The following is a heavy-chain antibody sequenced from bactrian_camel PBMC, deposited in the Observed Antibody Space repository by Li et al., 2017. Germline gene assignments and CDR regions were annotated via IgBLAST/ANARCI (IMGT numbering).Heavy chain of an antibody. V-gene: IGHV3-3*01. CDR2: IYSDGRST. CDR1: GYSYHRNC. CDR3: AADLGWCGSAPLQREFRN. J-gene: IGHJ4*01. D-gene: IGHD6*01. Sequence: HVQLVESGGGSVQTGGALRLSCRSSGYSYHRNCLAWFRQAPGKEREEVAAIYSDGRSTYYADSVKGRFSISRDNSTNTVYLRMNSLKPEDTAVYYCAADLGWCGSAPLQREFRNWGQGTQVTVS.